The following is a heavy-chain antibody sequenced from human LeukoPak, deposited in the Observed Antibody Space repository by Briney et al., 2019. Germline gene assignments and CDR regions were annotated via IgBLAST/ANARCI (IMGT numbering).Heavy chain of an antibody. CDR2: MYSSGST. D-gene: IGHD2-2*01. CDR1: GGSISITSYY. J-gene: IGHJ5*02. Sequence: SETLSLTCTVSGGSISITSYYWGWIRQPPGKGLEWIGSMYSSGSTYYNPSLKSRVTISVDTSKNQFSLKLSSVTAADTAVYYCARHVGLGYCSSTSCYSNWFDPWGQGTLVTVSS. CDR3: ARHVGLGYCSSTSCYSNWFDP. V-gene: IGHV4-39*01.